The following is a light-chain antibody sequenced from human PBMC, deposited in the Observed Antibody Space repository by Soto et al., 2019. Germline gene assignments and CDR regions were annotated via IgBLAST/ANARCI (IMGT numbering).Light chain of an antibody. J-gene: IGKJ2*01. V-gene: IGKV1-39*01. CDR3: QQCHRTTYT. CDR2: AAS. CDR1: HDIINY. Sequence: DIQMTQAPSSLSASLGDRITISCRASHDIINYLNWYHQRPGEAPKLLISAASSLQDGVPSRFNGSGSRTDFTLSISGLRPEDIGTYYCQQCHRTTYTFGPGTTVE.